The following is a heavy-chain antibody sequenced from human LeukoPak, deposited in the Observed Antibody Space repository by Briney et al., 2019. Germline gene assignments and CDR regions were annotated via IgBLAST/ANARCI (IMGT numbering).Heavy chain of an antibody. CDR1: GVFISSYY. CDR3: ARLGYYYDTSGYFFDY. V-gene: IGHV4-59*01. D-gene: IGHD3-22*01. Sequence: SETLSLTCTVSGVFISSYYLSWIRQPPEKGLEWIGDIYYSGSTNYNPSLKSRVTISVDTSKNQFSLKLSSVTAADTAVYYCARLGYYYDTSGYFFDYWGQGTLVTVSS. CDR2: IYYSGST. J-gene: IGHJ4*02.